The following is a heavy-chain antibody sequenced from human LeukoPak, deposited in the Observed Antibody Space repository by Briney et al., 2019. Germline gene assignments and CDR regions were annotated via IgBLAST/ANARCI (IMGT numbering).Heavy chain of an antibody. CDR3: ARAGGRGNPGAFDI. V-gene: IGHV1-69*13. CDR1: GGTFSSYA. D-gene: IGHD3-10*01. Sequence: SVKVSCKASGGTFSSYAISWVRQAPGQGLEWMGGIIPIFGTANYAQKFQGRVTITADESTSTAYMELSSLRSEDTAVYYCARAGGRGNPGAFDIWGQGTMVTVSS. J-gene: IGHJ3*02. CDR2: IIPIFGTA.